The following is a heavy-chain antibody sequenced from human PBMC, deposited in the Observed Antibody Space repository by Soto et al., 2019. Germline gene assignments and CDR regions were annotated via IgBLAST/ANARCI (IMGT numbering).Heavy chain of an antibody. CDR2: IIPILGIA. CDR3: AIRSGSKSLLGY. CDR1: GGTFSSYT. D-gene: IGHD4-4*01. V-gene: IGHV1-69*02. J-gene: IGHJ4*02. Sequence: QVQLVQSGAEVKKPGSSVKVSCKASGGTFSSYTISWVRQAPGQGLEWMGRIIPILGIANYAQKFQGRVTISADKSTSTAYMELSSLRSEDTAEYYCAIRSGSKSLLGYWGQGTLVTVSS.